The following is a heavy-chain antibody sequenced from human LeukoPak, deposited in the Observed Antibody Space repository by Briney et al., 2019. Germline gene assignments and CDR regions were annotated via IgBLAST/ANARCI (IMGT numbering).Heavy chain of an antibody. V-gene: IGHV3-21*01. CDR3: ARGSVGEFFPSSEVVNRLPGTAMVQLPDFDY. J-gene: IGHJ4*02. Sequence: YPGGSLRLSCAASGFTFSSYSMNWVRQAPGKGLEWVSSISSSSSYIYYADSVKGRFTISRDNAKNSLYLQMNSLRAEDTAVYYCARGSVGEFFPSSEVVNRLPGTAMVQLPDFDYWGQGTLVTVSS. CDR2: ISSSSSYI. CDR1: GFTFSSYS. D-gene: IGHD5-18*01.